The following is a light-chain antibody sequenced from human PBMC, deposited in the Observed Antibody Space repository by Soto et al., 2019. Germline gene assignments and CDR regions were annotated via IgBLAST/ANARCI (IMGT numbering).Light chain of an antibody. CDR2: DSS. V-gene: IGKV3-11*01. CDR3: QQRADWPIT. CDR1: QNVGNY. J-gene: IGKJ3*01. Sequence: EIVLTQSPDTLSLFPGERATLSCRASQNVGNYLAWYQEKPGQAPRLLISDSSNRSTGIPARFSGSGSGTDFTLTISGFEPDDFALYFCQQRADWPITFGPGTKVDV.